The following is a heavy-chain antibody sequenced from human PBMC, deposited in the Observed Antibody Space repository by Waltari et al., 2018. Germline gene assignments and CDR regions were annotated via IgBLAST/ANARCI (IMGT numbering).Heavy chain of an antibody. J-gene: IGHJ3*02. CDR2: IYYRGST. Sequence: QVQLQESGPGLVKPSETLSLTCTVSGGSISSYYWRWIRQPPGQGLEWIGYIYYRGSTNYNPSLKSRVTISVETAKNQFSLKLRSVTAADTAVYYCAREGGGYDYVWGSYRDDAFDIWGQGTMVTVSS. V-gene: IGHV4-59*01. CDR1: GGSISSYY. D-gene: IGHD3-16*02. CDR3: AREGGGYDYVWGSYRDDAFDI.